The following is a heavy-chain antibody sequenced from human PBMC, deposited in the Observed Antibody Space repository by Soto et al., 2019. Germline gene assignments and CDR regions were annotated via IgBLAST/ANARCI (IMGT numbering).Heavy chain of an antibody. V-gene: IGHV3-21*01. J-gene: IGHJ3*01. D-gene: IGHD1-26*01. CDR3: VRDFSRIVGATADAFDD. Sequence: GGSLRLSCAASGFTFSTYCMNWVRQAPGKGLEWVSSISATSTYIYYADSVKGRFSISRDNAKNSLYLQINSLRAEDTAVYYCVRDFSRIVGATADAFDDGGQGTMVTVSS. CDR1: GFTFSTYC. CDR2: ISATSTYI.